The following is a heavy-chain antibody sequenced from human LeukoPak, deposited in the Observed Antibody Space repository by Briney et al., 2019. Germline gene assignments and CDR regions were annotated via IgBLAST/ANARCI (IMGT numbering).Heavy chain of an antibody. CDR1: GYSISSGYY. J-gene: IGHJ3*02. CDR2: VYHVGTT. V-gene: IGHV4-38-2*02. Sequence: SETLSLTCTVSGYSISSGYYWGWIRQPPGKGLEWIGVYHVGTTDYNPSLKSRVTISVDGSNNQMSLTLRYVSADDTAVHYWAGGLGFLMGGMWYPDAFDMWGERTMVTVPS. D-gene: IGHD2-15*01. CDR3: AGGLGFLMGGMWYPDAFDM.